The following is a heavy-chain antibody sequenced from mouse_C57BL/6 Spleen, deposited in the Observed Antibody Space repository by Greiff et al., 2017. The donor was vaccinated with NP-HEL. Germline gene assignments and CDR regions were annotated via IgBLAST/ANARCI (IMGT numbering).Heavy chain of an antibody. Sequence: QVQLQQSGAELVKPGASVKISCKVSGYAFSSYWMNWVKQRPGKGLEWIGQIYPGDGDTNYNGKFKGKATLTADKSSSTAYMQLSSLTSEDSAVYFCAREEKLGVFDYWGQGTTLTVSS. J-gene: IGHJ2*01. D-gene: IGHD4-1*01. V-gene: IGHV1-80*01. CDR2: IYPGDGDT. CDR3: AREEKLGVFDY. CDR1: GYAFSSYW.